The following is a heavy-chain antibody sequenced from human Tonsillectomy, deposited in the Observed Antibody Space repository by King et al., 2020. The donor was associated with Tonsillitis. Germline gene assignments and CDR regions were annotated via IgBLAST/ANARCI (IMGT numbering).Heavy chain of an antibody. J-gene: IGHJ4*02. CDR1: GYSISSGYY. D-gene: IGHD3-22*01. Sequence: VQLQESGPRLVKPSETLSLTCAVSGYSISSGYYWGWIRQPPGKGLEWIGSIYHSGSTYYNPSLKSRVTISVDTSKNQFSLKLSSVTAADTAVYYGARGVRGYYDSSGYYYHNFDYWGQGTLVTVSA. CDR2: IYHSGST. V-gene: IGHV4-38-2*01. CDR3: ARGVRGYYDSSGYYYHNFDY.